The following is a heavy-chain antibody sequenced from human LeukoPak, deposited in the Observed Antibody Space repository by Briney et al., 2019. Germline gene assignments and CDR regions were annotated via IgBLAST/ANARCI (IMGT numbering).Heavy chain of an antibody. CDR2: ISYDTTYK. CDR3: ARVAEAAAFDY. V-gene: IGHV3-21*01. J-gene: IGHJ4*02. D-gene: IGHD6-13*01. Sequence: GGSLTLSCGGSGFTFNTYSMTWVRQAPGKGLHWVSSISYDTTYKYYADSVKGRFTISRDNAKNSLYLQMNGLRAEDTAVYYCARVAEAAAFDYWGQGTLVTVSS. CDR1: GFTFNTYS.